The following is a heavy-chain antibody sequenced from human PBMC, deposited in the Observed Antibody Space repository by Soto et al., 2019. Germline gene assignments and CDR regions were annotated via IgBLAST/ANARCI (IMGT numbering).Heavy chain of an antibody. V-gene: IGHV4-39*01. D-gene: IGHD5-18*01. J-gene: IGHJ5*02. CDR3: ARGLPTSGYSYGPVSNWFDP. CDR1: GGSISSSSSS. CDR2: IYYSGST. Sequence: SETLSLTCTVSGGSISSSSSSWGWIRQPPGKGLEWIGRIYYSGSTYYNPTHNSRVARSVATSKNQFTLKVSLVTAADTAVYYCARGLPTSGYSYGPVSNWFDPWGQGTLVTVSS.